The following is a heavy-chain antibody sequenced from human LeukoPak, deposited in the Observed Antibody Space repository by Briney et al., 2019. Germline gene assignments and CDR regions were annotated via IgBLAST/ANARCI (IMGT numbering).Heavy chain of an antibody. Sequence: SVKVSCKASGGTCSSYAISWVRQAPGQGLEWMGGIIPIFGTANYAQKFQGRVTITADESTSTAYMELSSLRSEDMAVYYCARDLGSSGWYQRGLDYWGQGTLVTVSS. D-gene: IGHD6-19*01. V-gene: IGHV1-69*13. CDR2: IIPIFGTA. J-gene: IGHJ4*02. CDR1: GGTCSSYA. CDR3: ARDLGSSGWYQRGLDY.